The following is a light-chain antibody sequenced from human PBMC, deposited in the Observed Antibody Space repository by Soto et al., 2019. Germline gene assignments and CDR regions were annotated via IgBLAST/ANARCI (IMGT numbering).Light chain of an antibody. V-gene: IGKV1-39*01. CDR2: STS. J-gene: IGKJ5*01. CDR1: QTISNY. Sequence: DIHMTQSPSSLSAFVGDRVTITCRAGQTISNYVNWYQQKPGKAPKLLIYSTSNLQSGVPSGFSGSGSGTNFSLTISNLQPEDFATYYCQQSFSVPPTFGQGTRLEIK. CDR3: QQSFSVPPT.